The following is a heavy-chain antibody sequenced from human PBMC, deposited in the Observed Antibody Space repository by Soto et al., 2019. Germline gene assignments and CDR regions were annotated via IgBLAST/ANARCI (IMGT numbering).Heavy chain of an antibody. J-gene: IGHJ5*02. CDR2: INPNSGGT. D-gene: IGHD6-19*01. CDR3: ARDLRPGGNNSSGNWFDP. Sequence: ASVKVSCKASGYTFTGYYMHWVRQAPGQGLEWMGWINPNSGGTNYAQKFQGWVTMTRDTSISTAYMELSRLRSDDTAVYYCARDLRPGGNNSSGNWFDPWGQGTLVTVSS. V-gene: IGHV1-2*04. CDR1: GYTFTGYY.